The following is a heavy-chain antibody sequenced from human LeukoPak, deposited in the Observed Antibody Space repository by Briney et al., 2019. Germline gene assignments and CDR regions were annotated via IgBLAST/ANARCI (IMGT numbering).Heavy chain of an antibody. J-gene: IGHJ5*02. Sequence: SETLSLTCTVSGGSISSGSYYWSWIRQPAGKGLEWIGRIYTSGSTNYNPSLKSRVTISVDTSKNQFSLKLSSVTAADTAVYYCARECIMITFGGVIAYNWFDPRGQGTLVTVSS. D-gene: IGHD3-16*02. V-gene: IGHV4-61*02. CDR3: ARECIMITFGGVIAYNWFDP. CDR1: GGSISSGSYY. CDR2: IYTSGST.